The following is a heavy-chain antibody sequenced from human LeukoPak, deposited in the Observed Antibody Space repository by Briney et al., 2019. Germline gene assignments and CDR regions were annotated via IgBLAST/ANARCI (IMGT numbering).Heavy chain of an antibody. D-gene: IGHD3-10*01. CDR1: GFTFSAYE. V-gene: IGHV3-48*03. CDR3: ARTQWFGDPTAEREAFDF. CDR2: ISGSGNSI. J-gene: IGHJ3*01. Sequence: GGSLRLSCAASGFTFSAYEMNWVRQAPGKGLEPVSYISGSGNSISYAESVKGRFTISRDNAKNSLFLQMNSLRVEDTAVYYCARTQWFGDPTAEREAFDFWGQGTMVTISS.